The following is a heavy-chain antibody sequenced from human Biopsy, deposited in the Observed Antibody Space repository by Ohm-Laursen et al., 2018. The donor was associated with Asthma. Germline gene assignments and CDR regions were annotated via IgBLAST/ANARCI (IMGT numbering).Heavy chain of an antibody. CDR2: VTYDGISQ. V-gene: IGHV3-30*03. Sequence: SLRLSCSASGFTFSNYGMHWVRQVAGKGLDWVAVVTYDGISQYYAESVKGRFTISRDNSRNTLNLQMNSVRPDDTAVYFCARERAGVLGSYHGMDVWGPGTTVSVSS. CDR1: GFTFSNYG. CDR3: ARERAGVLGSYHGMDV. D-gene: IGHD2-8*01. J-gene: IGHJ6*02.